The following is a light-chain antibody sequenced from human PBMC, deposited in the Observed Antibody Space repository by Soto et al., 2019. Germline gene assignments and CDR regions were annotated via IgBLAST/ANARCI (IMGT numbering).Light chain of an antibody. CDR3: QQYNNWPIT. J-gene: IGKJ5*01. CDR2: GAS. V-gene: IGKV3-15*01. Sequence: EIVMTQSPVTLSVSPVERATLSCRASQSVRRDLAWYQQKSGQPPRLLMYGASTRATGIPARFSGSGSGTEFTLTISSLQSEDFAVYYCQQYNNWPITFGQGTRLEIK. CDR1: QSVRRD.